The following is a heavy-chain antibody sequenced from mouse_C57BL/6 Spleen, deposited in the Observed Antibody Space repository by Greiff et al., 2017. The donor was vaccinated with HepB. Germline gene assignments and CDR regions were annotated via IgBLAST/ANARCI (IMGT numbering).Heavy chain of an antibody. CDR3: ARHGYGNYSDY. D-gene: IGHD2-1*01. J-gene: IGHJ2*01. CDR1: GFTFSSYG. CDR2: ISSGGSYT. Sequence: EVHLVESGGDLVKPGGSLKLSCAASGFTFSSYGMSWVRQTPDKRLEWVATISSGGSYTYYPDSVKGRFTISRDNAKNTLYLQMSSLKSEDTAMYYCARHGYGNYSDYWGQGTTLTVSS. V-gene: IGHV5-6*01.